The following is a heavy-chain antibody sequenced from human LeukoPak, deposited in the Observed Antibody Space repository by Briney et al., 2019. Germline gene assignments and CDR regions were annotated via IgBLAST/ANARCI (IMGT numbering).Heavy chain of an antibody. D-gene: IGHD1-20*01. CDR1: GFTFSNYW. Sequence: GGSLRLSCAASGFTFSNYWMIWVRQAPGKGLEWVGRIRKKPNSYTTEYAASVKGRFTISRDDSKNSLYLQMNSLEAEDTGVYYCARVSAITGATDALDFWGQGAMVTVSS. V-gene: IGHV3-72*01. CDR2: IRKKPNSYTT. CDR3: ARVSAITGATDALDF. J-gene: IGHJ3*01.